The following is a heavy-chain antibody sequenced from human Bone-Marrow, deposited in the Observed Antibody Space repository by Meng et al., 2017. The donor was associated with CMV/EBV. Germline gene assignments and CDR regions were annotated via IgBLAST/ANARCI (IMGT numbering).Heavy chain of an antibody. Sequence: ASGYTFIGYDVHWVRQAPGQGLEWMRWINPNSGDPTYAKKFQGRVTMTRDTSISTAYMELSRLRSDDTAVYYCARDHPDCSSTNCYTWGLGTLVTVSS. CDR3: ARDHPDCSSTNCYT. V-gene: IGHV1-2*02. CDR1: GYTFIGYD. D-gene: IGHD2-2*01. CDR2: INPNSGDP. J-gene: IGHJ5*02.